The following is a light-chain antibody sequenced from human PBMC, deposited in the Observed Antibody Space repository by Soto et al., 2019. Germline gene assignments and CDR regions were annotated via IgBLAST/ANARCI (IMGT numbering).Light chain of an antibody. Sequence: DIQMTQSPSSLSTSVGDRVTITCRAGQRISNYLNWYQQKPGKAPKLLIYAASSLQSGVPSRFSGSGSGTDFTLTISSLQPEDFATYYCQQSYSTPFTFGPGTKVDIK. V-gene: IGKV1-39*01. J-gene: IGKJ3*01. CDR3: QQSYSTPFT. CDR2: AAS. CDR1: QRISNY.